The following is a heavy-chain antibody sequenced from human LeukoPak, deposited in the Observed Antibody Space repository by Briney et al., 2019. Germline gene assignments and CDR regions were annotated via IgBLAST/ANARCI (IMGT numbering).Heavy chain of an antibody. V-gene: IGHV3-15*01. D-gene: IGHD2-2*01. CDR1: GFTFSNAW. CDR3: TTDLVIVVVPAAIVFFDY. CDR2: IKSKTDGGTT. Sequence: KPGGSLRLSCAASGFTFSNAWMSWVRQAPGKGLEWVGRIKSKTDGGTTDYAAPVKGRFTISRDDSKNTLYLQMNSLKTEDTAVYYCTTDLVIVVVPAAIVFFDYWGQGTLVTVSS. J-gene: IGHJ4*02.